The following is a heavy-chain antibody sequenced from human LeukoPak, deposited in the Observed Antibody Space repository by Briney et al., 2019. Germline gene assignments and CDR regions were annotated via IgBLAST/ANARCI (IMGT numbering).Heavy chain of an antibody. D-gene: IGHD3-22*01. J-gene: IGHJ4*02. CDR1: GGSINSGVYH. CDR3: ARDSHYDSSGYYLDS. V-gene: IGHV4-31*03. CDR2: IAQSGSS. Sequence: SQTLSLTCTVSGGSINSGVYHWSWIRQFPEKGLQWIGYIAQSGSSYYNPSLKSRVTISLGTSNNQFSLQLSSLTAADTALYYCARDSHYDSSGYYLDSWGPGNLVTVSS.